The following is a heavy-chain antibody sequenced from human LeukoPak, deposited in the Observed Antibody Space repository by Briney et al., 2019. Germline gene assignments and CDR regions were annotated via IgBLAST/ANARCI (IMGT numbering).Heavy chain of an antibody. Sequence: ASVKVSCKTSGYTFSSHSMNWVRQAPGQGLEWLGWISPYNGNTKYAQKIQSRATMTTDTSTSTAYLELRSLRSDDTAVYYCARGEYDLLGDYWGQGTLVTVSS. J-gene: IGHJ4*02. CDR1: GYTFSSHS. CDR2: ISPYNGNT. CDR3: ARGEYDLLGDY. D-gene: IGHD3-10*01. V-gene: IGHV1-18*01.